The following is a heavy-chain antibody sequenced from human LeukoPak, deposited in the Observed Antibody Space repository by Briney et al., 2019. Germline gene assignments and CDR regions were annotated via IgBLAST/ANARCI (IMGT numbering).Heavy chain of an antibody. Sequence: SETLSLTCTVSGGSISSGSYYWSWIRQPAGKGLEWIGRIYTSGSANYNPSLKSRVTMSLDTSKNQFSLKLSSVTAADTAVYYCAREVAGTPLVDYWGQGTLVTVSS. CDR1: GGSISSGSYY. CDR2: IYTSGSA. D-gene: IGHD6-19*01. CDR3: AREVAGTPLVDY. J-gene: IGHJ4*02. V-gene: IGHV4-61*02.